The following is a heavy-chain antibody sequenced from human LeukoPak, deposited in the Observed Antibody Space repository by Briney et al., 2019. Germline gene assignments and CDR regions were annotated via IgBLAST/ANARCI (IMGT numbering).Heavy chain of an antibody. CDR1: GGTFSSYA. CDR3: ARVTRSSSFDP. V-gene: IGHV1-18*01. Sequence: ASVKVSCKASGGTFSSYAISWVRQAPGQGLEWMGWISAYNGNTNYAQKLQGRVTMTTDTSTSTAYMELRSLRSDDTAVYYCARVTRSSSFDPWGQGTPVTVSS. J-gene: IGHJ5*02. CDR2: ISAYNGNT. D-gene: IGHD6-6*01.